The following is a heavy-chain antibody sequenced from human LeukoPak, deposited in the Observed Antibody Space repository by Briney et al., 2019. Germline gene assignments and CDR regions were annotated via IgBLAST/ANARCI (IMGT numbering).Heavy chain of an antibody. Sequence: PSETLSLTCAIYGGSFSGYYWSWFRQPPGKGLEWIGEISHAGGASYNPSPKSRVTISEDTSKNQFSLNLSSVTAADTAVYYCARGPPPDFDRSGFYYNYWGQGTLVIVSS. V-gene: IGHV4-34*01. D-gene: IGHD3-22*01. CDR3: ARGPPPDFDRSGFYYNY. CDR1: GGSFSGYY. J-gene: IGHJ4*02. CDR2: ISHAGGA.